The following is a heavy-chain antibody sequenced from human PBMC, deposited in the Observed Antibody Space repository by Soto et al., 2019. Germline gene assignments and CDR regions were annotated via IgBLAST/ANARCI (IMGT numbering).Heavy chain of an antibody. D-gene: IGHD6-19*01. CDR2: IIPLFGAV. J-gene: IGHJ6*02. Sequence: QVQLVQSGAEVKKPGSSVKVSCKASGGTFSTYAISWLRQAPGQGLEWMGGIIPLFGAVHYAQKFQGRVTITVDKSTSTAYVELSSLRSEDTAVYYCATTSSPSIAVAGSGFFYGMDVWGQGTTVTGSS. CDR1: GGTFSTYA. CDR3: ATTSSPSIAVAGSGFFYGMDV. V-gene: IGHV1-69*06.